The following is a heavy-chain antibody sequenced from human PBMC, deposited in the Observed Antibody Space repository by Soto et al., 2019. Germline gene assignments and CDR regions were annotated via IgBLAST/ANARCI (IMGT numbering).Heavy chain of an antibody. J-gene: IGHJ3*02. CDR2: IIPIFGTA. V-gene: IGHV1-69*13. D-gene: IGHD4-17*01. CDR3: ARDMTTVTSDAFDI. Sequence: GASVKVSCKASGGTFSSYAISWVRQAPGQGLEWMGGIIPIFGTANYAQKFQGRVTITADESTSTAYMELSSLRSEDTAVYYCARDMTTVTSDAFDIWGQGTMVIVSS. CDR1: GGTFSSYA.